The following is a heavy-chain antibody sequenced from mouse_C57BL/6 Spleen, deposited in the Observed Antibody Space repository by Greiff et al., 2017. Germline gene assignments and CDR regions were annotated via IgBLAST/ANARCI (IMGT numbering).Heavy chain of an antibody. CDR3: ARGPYYSNSWFAY. Sequence: VQLQQSGAELVKPGASVKISCKASGYAFSSYWMNWVKQRPGKGLEWIGQIYPGDGDTNYNGKFKGKATLTADKSSSTAYMQLSSLTSEDSAVYYCARGPYYSNSWFAYWGQGTLVTVSA. V-gene: IGHV1-80*01. CDR1: GYAFSSYW. D-gene: IGHD2-5*01. J-gene: IGHJ3*01. CDR2: IYPGDGDT.